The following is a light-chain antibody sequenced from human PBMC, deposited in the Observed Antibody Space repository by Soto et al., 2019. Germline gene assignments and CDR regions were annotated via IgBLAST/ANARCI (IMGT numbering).Light chain of an antibody. CDR2: GAS. CDR1: QSISSN. V-gene: IGKV3-15*01. CDR3: QQNNNWVT. J-gene: IGKJ4*01. Sequence: EIVMTQSPATLSVSPGERATLSCRASQSISSNLVWYQQKPGQAPRLLIYGASTRATGIPARFSGSGSGTELTLTINSLQSEDFAVYYCQQNNNWVTFGGETNVEI.